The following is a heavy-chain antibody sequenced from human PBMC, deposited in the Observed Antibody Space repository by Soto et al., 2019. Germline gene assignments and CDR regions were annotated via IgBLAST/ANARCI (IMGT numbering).Heavy chain of an antibody. CDR3: ARGENWNYDDWFDP. V-gene: IGHV4-4*07. D-gene: IGHD1-7*01. J-gene: IGHJ5*02. Sequence: SETLSLTCTVSGGSISSYYWSWIRQPAGKGLEWIGRIYTSGSTNYNPSLKSRVTMSVDTSKNQFSLKLSSVTAADTAVYYCARGENWNYDDWFDPWGQGTLVTVSS. CDR2: IYTSGST. CDR1: GGSISSYY.